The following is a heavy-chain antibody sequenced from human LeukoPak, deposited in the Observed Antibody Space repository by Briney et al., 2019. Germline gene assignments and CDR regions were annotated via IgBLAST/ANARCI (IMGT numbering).Heavy chain of an antibody. D-gene: IGHD3-22*01. CDR2: IYTSGST. CDR1: GGSLSSYY. Sequence: SETLSLTCTVSGGSLSSYYWSWIRQPAGKGLEWIGRIYTSGSTNYNPSLKSRVTMSVDTSKNQFSLKLSSVTAADTAVYYCARDRYYYDSSGYLPVHYFDYWGQGTLVTVSS. J-gene: IGHJ4*02. V-gene: IGHV4-4*07. CDR3: ARDRYYYDSSGYLPVHYFDY.